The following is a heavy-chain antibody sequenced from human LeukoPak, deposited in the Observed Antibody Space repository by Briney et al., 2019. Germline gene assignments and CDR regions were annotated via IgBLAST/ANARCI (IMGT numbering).Heavy chain of an antibody. CDR1: GDSISDYY. CDR3: ARELDGNGGWFDP. D-gene: IGHD5-24*01. J-gene: IGHJ5*02. Sequence: SETLPLTCTVSGDSISDYYWSWIRQPLGKGLEWIGEVYYSGSTHYNPFLKSRVTISIDTSKNEFSLRLTSVTAADTAVYYCARELDGNGGWFDPWGQGTLVTVSS. CDR2: VYYSGST. V-gene: IGHV4-59*01.